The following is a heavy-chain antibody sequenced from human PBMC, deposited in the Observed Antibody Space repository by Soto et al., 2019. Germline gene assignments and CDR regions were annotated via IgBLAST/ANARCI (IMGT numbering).Heavy chain of an antibody. V-gene: IGHV1-18*01. Sequence: QVKLVQSGAEVKKPGASVKVSCKASGYTFASYAISWMRQAPGQGLEWMGWISAYNGNTNYAQKLQGRVTMTADTSTSTAYMALRSPRSDDTAVYYCARDPPPPDYWGQGTLVTVSS. J-gene: IGHJ4*02. CDR3: ARDPPPPDY. CDR2: ISAYNGNT. CDR1: GYTFASYA.